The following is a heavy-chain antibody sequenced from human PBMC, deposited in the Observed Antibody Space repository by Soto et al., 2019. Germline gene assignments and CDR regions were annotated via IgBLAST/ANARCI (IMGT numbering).Heavy chain of an antibody. D-gene: IGHD2-15*01. CDR3: ARDDVLCDGGCCYGVPLDV. Sequence: GGSLRLSCAASGFTVSSKYMSWVRQAPGKGLKKVSLIQSGGPTYYADSVKGRFTISRDTSENTLHLQMDSLRAEDTAVYYCARDDVLCDGGCCYGVPLDVCGKGTTVTVSS. V-gene: IGHV3-66*01. CDR2: IQSGGPT. J-gene: IGHJ6*04. CDR1: GFTVSSKY.